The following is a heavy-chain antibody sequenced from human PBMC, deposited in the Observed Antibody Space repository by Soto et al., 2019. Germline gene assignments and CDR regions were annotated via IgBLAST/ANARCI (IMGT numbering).Heavy chain of an antibody. D-gene: IGHD3-10*01. CDR1: GYTFSSIG. CDR2: ISPHKDNT. J-gene: IGHJ4*02. Sequence: ASVKVSCKTSGYTFSSIGISWVRQAPGQGLEWMGWISPHKDNTYYAQRLQGRVTMTTDTSTSTAYMELRSLRSDDTAVYFCARDLDGSGSYYTKYWGQGTLVTVSS. V-gene: IGHV1-18*01. CDR3: ARDLDGSGSYYTKY.